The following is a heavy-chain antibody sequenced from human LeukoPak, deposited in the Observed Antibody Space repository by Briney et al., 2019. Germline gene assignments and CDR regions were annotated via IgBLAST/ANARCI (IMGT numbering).Heavy chain of an antibody. J-gene: IGHJ5*02. V-gene: IGHV4-38-2*02. CDR1: GYSISSGYY. CDR2: FYYSGST. D-gene: IGHD3-10*01. Sequence: PSETLSLTCTVSGYSISSGYYWGWIRQPPGKGLEWIGYFYYSGSTYYNPSPKSRVTISVDTSKNQLSLKLSSVTAADTALYYCARESNYHGSGTGWFDPWGQGTLVTVSS. CDR3: ARESNYHGSGTGWFDP.